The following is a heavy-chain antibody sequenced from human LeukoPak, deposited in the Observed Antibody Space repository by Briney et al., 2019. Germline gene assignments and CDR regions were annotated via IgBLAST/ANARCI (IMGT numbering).Heavy chain of an antibody. D-gene: IGHD1-26*01. V-gene: IGHV3-30-3*01. CDR2: ISYDGSNK. CDR3: ARDGVPYSGSLNGNFDL. Sequence: GGSLRLSCAASGFTFSSYAMHWVRQAPGKGLEWVAVISYDGSNKYYADSVKGRFTISRDNSKNTLYLQMNSLRAEDTAVYYCARDGVPYSGSLNGNFDLWGRGTLVTVSS. CDR1: GFTFSSYA. J-gene: IGHJ2*01.